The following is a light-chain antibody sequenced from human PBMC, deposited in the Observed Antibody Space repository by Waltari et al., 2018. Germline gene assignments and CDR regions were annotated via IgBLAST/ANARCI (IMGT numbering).Light chain of an antibody. V-gene: IGLV2-14*03. CDR2: DVS. Sequence: QSALTQPASVSGSPGQSITISCTGTSSDVGGSNYVSWYQQHPGKVPKLMIYDVSNRPSVVSNRFAGSKSGNTASLTISGLQAEDEADYYCSSYTSSSTRVFGGGTKLTGL. CDR3: SSYTSSSTRV. J-gene: IGLJ3*02. CDR1: SSDVGGSNY.